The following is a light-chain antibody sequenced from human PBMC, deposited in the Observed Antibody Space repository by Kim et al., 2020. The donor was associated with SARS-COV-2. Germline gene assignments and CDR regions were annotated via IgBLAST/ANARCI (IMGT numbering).Light chain of an antibody. CDR2: DAS. J-gene: IGKJ4*01. CDR1: QSINNY. V-gene: IGKV3-11*01. CDR3: QQRRSWPQLT. Sequence: EIVLTQSPVTLSLSPGERATLSCRASQSINNYLAWYQQKPGQAPRLLIRDASNRATDIPARFSGSGSGTDFTLTISSLEPEDFAVYYCQQRRSWPQLTFGGGTKVDIK.